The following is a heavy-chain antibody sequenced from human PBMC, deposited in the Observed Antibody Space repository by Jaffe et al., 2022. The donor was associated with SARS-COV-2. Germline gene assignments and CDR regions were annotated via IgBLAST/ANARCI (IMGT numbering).Heavy chain of an antibody. D-gene: IGHD4-17*01. CDR3: ARDPSVLDDYGDYRHAFDI. V-gene: IGHV3-48*03. Sequence: EVQLVESGGGLVQPGGSLRLSCAASGFTFSSYEMNWVRQAPGKGLEWVSYISSSGSTIYYADSVKGRFTISRDNAKNSLYLQMNSLRAEDTAVYYCARDPSVLDDYGDYRHAFDIWGQGTMVTVSS. J-gene: IGHJ3*02. CDR2: ISSSGSTI. CDR1: GFTFSSYE.